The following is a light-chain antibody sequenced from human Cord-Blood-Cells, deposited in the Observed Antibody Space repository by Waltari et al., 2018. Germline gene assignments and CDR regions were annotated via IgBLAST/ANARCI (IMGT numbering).Light chain of an antibody. Sequence: DIVMTQSPDSLAVSLGERATINCKSSQSVLYSSNNKNYLAWYQQKPGQPPKLLIYWASTRESGGPDRVSGSGSGTDFTLTISSLQAEDVAVYYCQQYYSTPYTFGQGTKLEIK. CDR1: QSVLYSSNNKNY. CDR2: WAS. CDR3: QQYYSTPYT. V-gene: IGKV4-1*01. J-gene: IGKJ2*01.